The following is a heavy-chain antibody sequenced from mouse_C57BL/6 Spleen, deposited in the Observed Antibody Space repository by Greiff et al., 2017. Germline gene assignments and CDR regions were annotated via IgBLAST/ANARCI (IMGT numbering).Heavy chain of an antibody. Sequence: QVQLQQPGAELVRPGSSVKLSCKASGYTFTSYWMDWVKQRPGQGLEWIGNIYPSDSETHYNQKFKDKATLTVDKSSSTAYMQLSSLTSEDSAVYYCARRTGPAWFAYRGQGTLVTVSA. J-gene: IGHJ3*01. V-gene: IGHV1-61*01. D-gene: IGHD4-1*01. CDR2: IYPSDSET. CDR3: ARRTGPAWFAY. CDR1: GYTFTSYW.